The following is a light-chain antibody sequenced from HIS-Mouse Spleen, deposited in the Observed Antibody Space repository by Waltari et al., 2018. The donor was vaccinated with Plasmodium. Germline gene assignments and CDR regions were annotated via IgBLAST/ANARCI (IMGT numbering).Light chain of an antibody. CDR3: QQYNNLPMFT. J-gene: IGKJ2*01. CDR1: QSVSSN. CDR2: GAS. V-gene: IGKV3-15*01. Sequence: EIVMTQSPATLSVSPGERATLSCRASQSVSSNLAWYQQKPGQAPRLLIYGASTRATGIPARFDGSGSGTEFTLTISSLQSEDFAVYSCQQYNNLPMFTFGQGTKLEIK.